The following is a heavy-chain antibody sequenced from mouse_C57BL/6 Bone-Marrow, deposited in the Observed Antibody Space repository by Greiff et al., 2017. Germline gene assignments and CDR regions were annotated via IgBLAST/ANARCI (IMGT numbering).Heavy chain of an antibody. CDR3: AREGLGGFAY. CDR1: GYTFTSYG. V-gene: IGHV1-81*01. CDR2: IYPRSGNT. Sequence: VHLQQSGAELARPGASVKLSCKASGYTFTSYGISWVKQRTGRGLEWIGEIYPRSGNTYYNEKFKGKATLTADKSSSTAYLELRSLTSEDAAVYFWAREGLGGFAYWGQGTLVTVSA. D-gene: IGHD3-1*01. J-gene: IGHJ3*01.